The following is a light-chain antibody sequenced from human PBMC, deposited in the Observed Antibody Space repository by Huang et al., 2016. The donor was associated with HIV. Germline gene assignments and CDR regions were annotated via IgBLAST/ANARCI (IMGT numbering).Light chain of an antibody. J-gene: IGKJ2*01. CDR3: HQYYNTPYT. V-gene: IGKV4-1*01. CDR1: QSVLDNSNNKNC. CDR2: WAS. Sequence: DIVMTQSPDSLAVSLGGRATINCKSSQSVLDNSNNKNCLAWFQQKPGQPPKLLIYWASSRESGVPDRVSGSGSGTDFTLTISSLQAEDVAVYYCHQYYNTPYTFGQGTKLEIK.